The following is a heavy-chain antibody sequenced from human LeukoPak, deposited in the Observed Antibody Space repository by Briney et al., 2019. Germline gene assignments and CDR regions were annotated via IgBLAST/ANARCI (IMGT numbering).Heavy chain of an antibody. CDR1: GFTFSSYG. Sequence: GGSLRLSCAASGFTFSSYGIHWVRQAPGKGLEWVAVISYDGSNKYYADSVKGRFTISRDNSKNTLYLQMNSLRAEDTAEYYCAKDVVYDFWSGSSLDYWGQGTLVTVSS. V-gene: IGHV3-30*18. CDR2: ISYDGSNK. J-gene: IGHJ4*02. D-gene: IGHD3-3*01. CDR3: AKDVVYDFWSGSSLDY.